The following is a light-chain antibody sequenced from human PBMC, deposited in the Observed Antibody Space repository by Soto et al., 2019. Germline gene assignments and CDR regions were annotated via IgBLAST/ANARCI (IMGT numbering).Light chain of an antibody. V-gene: IGLV1-40*01. Sequence: QLVLTQPPSLSGAPGQRVTISCTGSSSNIGAGYDVHWYQQLPGTAPTLLISADRTRPSGVPDRFSGSKSGTSASLAITGLQAEDEADYYCQSYDNTLDAVVFGGGTKLTVL. CDR3: QSYDNTLDAVV. CDR1: SSNIGAGYD. J-gene: IGLJ2*01. CDR2: ADR.